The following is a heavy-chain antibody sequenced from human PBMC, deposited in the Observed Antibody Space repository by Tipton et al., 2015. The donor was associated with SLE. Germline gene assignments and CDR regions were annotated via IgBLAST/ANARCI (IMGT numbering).Heavy chain of an antibody. D-gene: IGHD3/OR15-3a*01. J-gene: IGHJ3*02. CDR2: IYYSGST. V-gene: IGHV4-61*05. CDR1: GYSISSGYY. Sequence: TLSLTCAVSGYSISSGYYWGWIRQPPGKGLEWIGYIYYSGSTNYNPSLKSRVTISVDKSKNQFSLKLSSVTAADTAVYYCARDRTGAQDDAFDIWGQGTMVTVSS. CDR3: ARDRTGAQDDAFDI.